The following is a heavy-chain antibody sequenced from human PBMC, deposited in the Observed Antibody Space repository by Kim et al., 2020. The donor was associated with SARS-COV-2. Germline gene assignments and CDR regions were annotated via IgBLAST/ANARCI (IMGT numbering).Heavy chain of an antibody. CDR1: GYSFTSYW. Sequence: GESLKISCKGSGYSFTSYWISWVRQMPGKGLEWMGRIDPSDSYTNYSPSFQGHVTISADKSISTAYLQWSSLKASDTAMYYCARVLVAGTGGWTKSDYWGQGTLVTVSS. J-gene: IGHJ4*02. V-gene: IGHV5-10-1*01. D-gene: IGHD6-19*01. CDR3: ARVLVAGTGGWTKSDY. CDR2: IDPSDSYT.